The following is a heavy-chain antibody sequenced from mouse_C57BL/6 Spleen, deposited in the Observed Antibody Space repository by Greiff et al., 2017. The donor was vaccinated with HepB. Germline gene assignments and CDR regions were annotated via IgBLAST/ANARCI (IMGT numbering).Heavy chain of an antibody. Sequence: EVKLMESGGGLVKPGGSLKLSCAASGFTFSDYGMHWVRQAPEKGLEWVAYISSGSSTIYYADTVKGRVTISRDNAKNTLFLQMTSLRSEDTAMYYCARLGSIYDGYDYWGQGTTLTVSS. J-gene: IGHJ2*01. CDR1: GFTFSDYG. CDR3: ARLGSIYDGYDY. V-gene: IGHV5-17*01. CDR2: ISSGSSTI. D-gene: IGHD2-3*01.